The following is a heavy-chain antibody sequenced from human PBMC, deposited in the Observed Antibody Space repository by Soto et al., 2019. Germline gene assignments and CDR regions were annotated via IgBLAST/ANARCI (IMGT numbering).Heavy chain of an antibody. CDR1: GYTFTDYH. CDR3: AREGGSETLQPSYNWFDT. D-gene: IGHD6-25*01. CDR2: INANNGGA. J-gene: IGHJ5*02. Sequence: SVEVSFRASGYTFTDYHIHWVRQAPGQGLEFMGWINANNGGAGSAQQFQGRVTVTRDTSITTVYMELSNLRSDDTAVYYCAREGGSETLQPSYNWFDTWGQGTLVTVSS. V-gene: IGHV1-2*02.